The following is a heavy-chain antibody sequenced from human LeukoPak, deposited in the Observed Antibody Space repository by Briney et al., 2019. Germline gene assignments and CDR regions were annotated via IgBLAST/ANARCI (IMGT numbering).Heavy chain of an antibody. CDR1: GYTFTSYD. CDR3: ARERSSSWSNRGLDY. D-gene: IGHD6-13*01. Sequence: ASVKASCKASGYTFTSYDINWVRQATGQGLGWMGWMNPNSGNTGYAQKFQGRVTMTRNTSISTAYMELSSLRSEDTAVYYCARERSSSWSNRGLDYWGQGTLVTVSS. J-gene: IGHJ4*02. CDR2: MNPNSGNT. V-gene: IGHV1-8*01.